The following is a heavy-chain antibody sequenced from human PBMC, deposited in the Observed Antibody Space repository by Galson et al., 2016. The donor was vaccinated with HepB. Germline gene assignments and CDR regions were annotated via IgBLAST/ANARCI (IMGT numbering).Heavy chain of an antibody. J-gene: IGHJ6*02. V-gene: IGHV1-69*06. CDR1: GGTFRDYS. CDR3: AGAPGEGKYGSRSYAGFDV. D-gene: IGHD3-10*01. CDR2: IVPFFSTT. Sequence: SVKVSCKASGGTFRDYSISWVRQAPGQGLEWMGGIVPFFSTTKYAHKFQGRITITVDKSTGTVSMELSSLTSEDTAVYYCAGAPGEGKYGSRSYAGFDVWAQGTTVTVSS.